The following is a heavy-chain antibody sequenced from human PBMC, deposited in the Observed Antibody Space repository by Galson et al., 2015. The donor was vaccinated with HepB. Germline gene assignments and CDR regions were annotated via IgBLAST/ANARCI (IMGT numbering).Heavy chain of an antibody. D-gene: IGHD5-18*01. CDR3: ARGVEGYSYGSRFDY. CDR2: ITSSGTTI. CDR1: GFTFSDYY. Sequence: SLRLSCAASGFTFSDYYMSWFRQPPGKGLEWVSFITSSGTTIYYAASVKGQFTISRDNTKNSLYLQMNSLGAEDTAVYYCARGVEGYSYGSRFDYWGQGSLVTVSS. J-gene: IGHJ4*02. V-gene: IGHV3-11*01.